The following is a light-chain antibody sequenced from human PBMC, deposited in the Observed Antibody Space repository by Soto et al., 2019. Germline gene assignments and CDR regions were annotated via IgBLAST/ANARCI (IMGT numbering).Light chain of an antibody. V-gene: IGKV4-1*01. Sequence: DIVMTQSPDSLAVSLGEXATINCKSSQTVLSTSNNRDYLAWYQQKPGQPPKLLINWASTRLSGVPDRFSGSGSGTDFTLTISSLQAEDVAVYYCQHYLDFPLTFGGGTKVDIK. J-gene: IGKJ4*01. CDR3: QHYLDFPLT. CDR1: QTVLSTSNNRDY. CDR2: WAS.